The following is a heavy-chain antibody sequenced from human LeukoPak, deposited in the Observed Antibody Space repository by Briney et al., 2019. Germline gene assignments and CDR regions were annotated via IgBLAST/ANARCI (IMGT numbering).Heavy chain of an antibody. CDR1: GGTFSSYA. J-gene: IGHJ4*02. D-gene: IGHD5-24*01. V-gene: IGHV1-69*05. CDR2: IIPIFGTA. CDR3: AISRDGYIVFDY. Sequence: SVKVSCKASGGTFSSYAISWVRQAPGQGLEWMGRIIPIFGTANYAQKSQGRITIITDESTITAYMELSSLRSEDTAVYYCAISRDGYIVFDYWGQGTLVTVSS.